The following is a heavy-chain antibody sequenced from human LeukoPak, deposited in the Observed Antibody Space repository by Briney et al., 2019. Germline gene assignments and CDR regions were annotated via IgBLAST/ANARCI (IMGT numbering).Heavy chain of an antibody. CDR3: AKVQEMDTILPPFHY. D-gene: IGHD5-24*01. CDR1: GFTFSNYA. Sequence: GGSLRLSCAASGFTFSNYAMSWVRQVPGKGLEWVSAISGSGGNTFYADSVKGRFTISRDNSKNTLYLQVNSLRATDTAIYYCAKVQEMDTILPPFHYWGQGTLVTVSS. V-gene: IGHV3-23*01. J-gene: IGHJ4*02. CDR2: ISGSGGNT.